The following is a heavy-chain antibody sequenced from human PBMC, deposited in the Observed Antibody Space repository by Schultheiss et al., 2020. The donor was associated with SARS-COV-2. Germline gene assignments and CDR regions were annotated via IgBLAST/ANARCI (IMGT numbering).Heavy chain of an antibody. D-gene: IGHD3-10*01. V-gene: IGHV4-30-4*01. CDR1: GGSVDAGHYY. Sequence: SETLSLTCTVSGGSVDAGHYYWSWIRQSPGKGLEHIGYIFYSGRTHYNPSLESRVTISLDTSKNQFSLRLDSMSAADTAVYFCARGVTMTRGVLSDYWGQGTLVTVSS. J-gene: IGHJ4*02. CDR3: ARGVTMTRGVLSDY. CDR2: IFYSGRT.